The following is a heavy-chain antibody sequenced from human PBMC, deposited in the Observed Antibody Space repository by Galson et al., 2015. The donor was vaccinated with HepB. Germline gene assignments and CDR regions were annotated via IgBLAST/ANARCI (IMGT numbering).Heavy chain of an antibody. D-gene: IGHD4-11*01. J-gene: IGHJ4*02. V-gene: IGHV3-21*01. CDR2: ISSSSFTI. Sequence: SLRLSCAASGFMFSSYTMNWVRQSPGGGLEWVSSISSSSFTIKYADSVRGRFTISRDNAENSLYLQMNSLRAEDTAVYFCASLYSNYEAIDFWGQGTLVTVSS. CDR1: GFMFSSYT. CDR3: ASLYSNYEAIDF.